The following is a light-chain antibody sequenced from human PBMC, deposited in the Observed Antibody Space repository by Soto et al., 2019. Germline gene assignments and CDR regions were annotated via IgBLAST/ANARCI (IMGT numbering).Light chain of an antibody. Sequence: QSALTQPASVSGSPGQSITISCTGTSSDVGGYNYVSWYQQHPVKAPKLMIYDVSNRPSGVSNRFSGSKSGNTASLTISGLQAEDEADYYCSSYTSSSTIVVFGGGTKLTVL. CDR2: DVS. CDR3: SSYTSSSTIVV. CDR1: SSDVGGYNY. J-gene: IGLJ2*01. V-gene: IGLV2-14*01.